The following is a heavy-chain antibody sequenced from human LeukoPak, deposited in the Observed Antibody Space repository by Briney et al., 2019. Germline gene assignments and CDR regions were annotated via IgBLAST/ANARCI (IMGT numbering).Heavy chain of an antibody. Sequence: PGASVKVSCKASGGTFSSYTISWVRQAPGQGLEWMGRIIPILGIANYAQKFQGRVTITADESTSTAYMELSSLRSEDTAVYYCARELEYYYGSGSYFRYYYYYMDVWGKGTTVTVSS. CDR1: GGTFSSYT. CDR2: IIPILGIA. D-gene: IGHD3-10*01. J-gene: IGHJ6*03. V-gene: IGHV1-69*04. CDR3: ARELEYYYGSGSYFRYYYYYMDV.